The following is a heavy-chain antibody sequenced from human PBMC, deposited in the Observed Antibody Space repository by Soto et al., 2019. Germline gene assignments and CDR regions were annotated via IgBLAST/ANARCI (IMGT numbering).Heavy chain of an antibody. J-gene: IGHJ6*02. Sequence: ASVKVSCKASGYTFTSYYMHWVRQAPGQGLEWMGIINPSGGSTSYAQKFQGRVTMTRDTSTSTVYMELSSLRSEDTAVYYCAGESRPGLGSSSSASFYYYYGMDVWGQGTTVTVSS. CDR3: AGESRPGLGSSSSASFYYYYGMDV. CDR2: INPSGGST. D-gene: IGHD6-6*01. CDR1: GYTFTSYY. V-gene: IGHV1-46*01.